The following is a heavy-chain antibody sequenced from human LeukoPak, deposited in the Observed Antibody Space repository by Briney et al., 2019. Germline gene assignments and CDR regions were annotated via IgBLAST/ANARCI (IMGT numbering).Heavy chain of an antibody. CDR1: GFTFSSSA. D-gene: IGHD2-15*01. J-gene: IGHJ4*02. Sequence: GGSLRLSCAASGFTFSSSAMSWVRQAPGKGLEWVSAISNNGGYTYYADSVQGRFTISRDNSKSTLCLQMNSLRAEDTAIYYCAKQLGYCSDGSCYFPYWGQGTLVTVSS. CDR2: ISNNGGYT. CDR3: AKQLGYCSDGSCYFPY. V-gene: IGHV3-23*01.